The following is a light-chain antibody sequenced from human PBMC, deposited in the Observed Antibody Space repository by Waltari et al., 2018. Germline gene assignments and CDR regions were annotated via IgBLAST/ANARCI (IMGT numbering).Light chain of an antibody. CDR1: QTVNSN. V-gene: IGKV3-15*01. J-gene: IGKJ3*01. Sequence: EIVMTQSPATLSVSPGERATLSCSASQTVNSNLAWFQQRPGQAPRLLIYGASTRATGIPARFSGSGSGTEFTLTISSLQSEDFAVYYCQHYNNWSGAFGPGTKVDIK. CDR3: QHYNNWSGA. CDR2: GAS.